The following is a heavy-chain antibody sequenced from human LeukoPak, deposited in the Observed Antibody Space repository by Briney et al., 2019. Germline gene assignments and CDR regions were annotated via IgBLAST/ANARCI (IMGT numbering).Heavy chain of an antibody. V-gene: IGHV3-21*01. Sequence: GGSLRLSCAASGFTFSSYAMNWVRQAPGKGLEWVSSISSSSSYIYCADSVKGRFTISRDNAKHSLYLQMNSLRAEDTAVYYCARDKEEFGELLSDYWGQGTLVTVSS. CDR1: GFTFSSYA. CDR3: ARDKEEFGELLSDY. D-gene: IGHD3-10*01. CDR2: ISSSSSYI. J-gene: IGHJ4*02.